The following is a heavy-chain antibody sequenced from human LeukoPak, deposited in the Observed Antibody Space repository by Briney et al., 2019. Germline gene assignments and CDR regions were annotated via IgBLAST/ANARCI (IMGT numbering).Heavy chain of an antibody. Sequence: GGSLRLSCAASGFTFSSYGMHWVRQAPGKGLEWVAFIRYDGSNKYYADSVKGRFTISRDNSKNTLYLQMNSLRAEDTAVYYCARREYSSSSPFDYWGQGTLVTVSS. D-gene: IGHD6-6*01. CDR2: IRYDGSNK. CDR3: ARREYSSSSPFDY. J-gene: IGHJ4*02. CDR1: GFTFSSYG. V-gene: IGHV3-30*02.